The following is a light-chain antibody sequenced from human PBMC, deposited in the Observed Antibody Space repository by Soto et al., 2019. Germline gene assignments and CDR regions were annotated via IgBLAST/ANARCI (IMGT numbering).Light chain of an antibody. CDR2: DDS. V-gene: IGLV3-21*02. Sequence: SYELTQPPSVSVAPGQTASITCGGNVIGSISVHWYQQTPGQAPVLVVFDDSDRPSGIPERFSGSNSRNTATLTISRVEAGDEADYYCQVWDSSSDHVIFGGGTKLTVL. CDR3: QVWDSSSDHVI. J-gene: IGLJ2*01. CDR1: VIGSIS.